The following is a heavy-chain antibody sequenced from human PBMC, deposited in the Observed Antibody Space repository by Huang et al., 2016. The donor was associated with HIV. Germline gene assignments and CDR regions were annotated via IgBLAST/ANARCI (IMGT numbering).Heavy chain of an antibody. J-gene: IGHJ3*02. CDR3: AREKMMSWLDDHDAFDI. Sequence: QVQLQQWGAGLLKPSETLSLTCAVYGGSFSGYSWGWIRQSPGKGLEWIGEINHSGSTKYNPSRKSRLTISVETSKNQFSLKLSSVTAADTAVYYCAREKMMSWLDDHDAFDIWGQGTMVTVSS. V-gene: IGHV4-34*01. CDR2: INHSGST. CDR1: GGSFSGYS. D-gene: IGHD1-1*01.